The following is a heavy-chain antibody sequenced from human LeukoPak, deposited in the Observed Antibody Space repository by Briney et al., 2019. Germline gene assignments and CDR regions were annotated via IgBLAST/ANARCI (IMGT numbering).Heavy chain of an antibody. J-gene: IGHJ4*02. V-gene: IGHV3-33*01. CDR2: IWYDGSNK. CDR3: ASSYSSGWDYFDY. Sequence: PGGSLRLSCAASGFTFSRYGMNWVRQAPGKGLEWVAVIWYDGSNKYYADSVKGRFTISRDNSKNTLYLQMNSLRAEDTAVYYCASSYSSGWDYFDYWGQGTLVTVSS. CDR1: GFTFSRYG. D-gene: IGHD6-19*01.